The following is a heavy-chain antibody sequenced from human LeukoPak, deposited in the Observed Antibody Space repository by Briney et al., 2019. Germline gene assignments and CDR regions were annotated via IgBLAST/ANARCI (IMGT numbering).Heavy chain of an antibody. Sequence: ASVTVSCTASGGTFSSYAISWVRQAPGQGLEWMGGIIPIFGTANYAQKFQGRVTITADESTSTAYMELSSLRSEDTAVYYCARLGYCGGDCYSDWFDPWGQGTLVTVSS. CDR1: GGTFSSYA. CDR3: ARLGYCGGDCYSDWFDP. V-gene: IGHV1-69*13. D-gene: IGHD2-21*02. J-gene: IGHJ5*02. CDR2: IIPIFGTA.